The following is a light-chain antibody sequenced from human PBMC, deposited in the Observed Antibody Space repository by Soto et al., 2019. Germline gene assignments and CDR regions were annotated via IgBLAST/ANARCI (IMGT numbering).Light chain of an antibody. CDR2: DVS. CDR1: SSDVAIYNY. J-gene: IGLJ1*01. Sequence: QSARTQPRSVSGSPGQSVTISCTGTSSDVAIYNYISWYQQHPGEAPKLMIHDVSERPSGVPDRFSGSKSGNTASLTISGLQAEDEADYYCCSYAGSYTFARNVFGTGTKVTVL. CDR3: CSYAGSYTFARNV. V-gene: IGLV2-11*01.